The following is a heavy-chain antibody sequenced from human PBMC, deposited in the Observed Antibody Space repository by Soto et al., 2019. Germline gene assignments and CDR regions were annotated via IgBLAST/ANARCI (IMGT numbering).Heavy chain of an antibody. Sequence: QLWGSLRLSCAASGFTFSSYAMYWVRQAPGKGLEWVAVISYDESNKYYADSVKGRFTISRDNSKNTLYLQMNSLRAEDTAVYYCASDLPDYWGQGTLVTVSS. CDR1: GFTFSSYA. CDR3: ASDLPDY. J-gene: IGHJ4*02. V-gene: IGHV3-30-3*01. CDR2: ISYDESNK.